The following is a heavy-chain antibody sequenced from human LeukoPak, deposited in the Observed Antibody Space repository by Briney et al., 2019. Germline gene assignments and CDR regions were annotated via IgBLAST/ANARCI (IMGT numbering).Heavy chain of an antibody. Sequence: SGRSLRLSCAASGFTFSNYTMHWVRQAPGKGLEWVAIVSHDGRNQYYAESVKGRFTISRDSSKNTVYLQMNSLRAGDSALCYCGRDPSARVTIDFWGKGTPVTVSS. CDR2: VSHDGRNQ. CDR3: GRDPSARVTIDF. D-gene: IGHD5-24*01. V-gene: IGHV3-30*04. J-gene: IGHJ4*02. CDR1: GFTFSNYT.